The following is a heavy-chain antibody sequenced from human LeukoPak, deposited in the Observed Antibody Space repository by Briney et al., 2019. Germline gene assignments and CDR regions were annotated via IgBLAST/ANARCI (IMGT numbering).Heavy chain of an antibody. CDR3: AKASDDFWSGYYDY. CDR2: ISWNSGSI. J-gene: IGHJ4*02. CDR1: GFTFYDYA. Sequence: GGSLRLSCAASGFTFYDYAMHWVRQAPGKGLEWVSGISWNSGSIGYADSVKGRFTISRDNAKNSLYLQMNSLRAEDTALYYCAKASDDFWSGYYDYWGQGTLVTVSS. V-gene: IGHV3-9*01. D-gene: IGHD3-3*01.